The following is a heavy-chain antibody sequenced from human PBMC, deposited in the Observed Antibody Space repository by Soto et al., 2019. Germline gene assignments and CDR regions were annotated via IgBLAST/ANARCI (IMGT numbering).Heavy chain of an antibody. CDR2: MNPNSGNT. J-gene: IGHJ5*02. D-gene: IGHD2-15*01. CDR1: GYTFTSYD. Sequence: RASVKVSCKASGYTFTSYDINWVRQATGQGLEWMGWMNPNSGNTGYAQKFQGRVTMTRNTSISTAYMELSSLRSEDTAVYYCARGRGYCSGGSCYWFDPWGQGTLVTVSS. CDR3: ARGRGYCSGGSCYWFDP. V-gene: IGHV1-8*01.